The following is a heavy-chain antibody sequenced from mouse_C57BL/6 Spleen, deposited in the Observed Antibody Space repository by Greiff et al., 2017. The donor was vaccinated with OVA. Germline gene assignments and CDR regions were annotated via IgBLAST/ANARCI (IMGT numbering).Heavy chain of an antibody. V-gene: IGHV1-53*01. D-gene: IGHD1-1*01. CDR1: GYTFTSYW. Sequence: VQLQQPGTELVKPGASVKLSCKASGYTFTSYWMHWVQQRPGQGLEWIGNINPSNGGTTYNEKFKGKATLTVDKSSSTAYMQHSSLTSEDSAVYYCARWATVVASDYWGQGTTLTVSS. CDR2: INPSNGGT. CDR3: ARWATVVASDY. J-gene: IGHJ2*01.